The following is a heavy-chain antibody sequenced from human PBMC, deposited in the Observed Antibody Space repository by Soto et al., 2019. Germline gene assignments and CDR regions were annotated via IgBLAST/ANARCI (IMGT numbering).Heavy chain of an antibody. CDR1: GFTFSSYA. CDR2: ISGSGGST. D-gene: IGHD3-10*01. J-gene: IGHJ4*02. V-gene: IGHV3-23*01. Sequence: GGSLRLSCAASGFTFSSYAMSWVRQAPGKGLEWVSAISGSGGSTYYADSVKGRFTISRDNSKNTLYLQMNSLRAEDTAVYYCAKVWWFGELFYSRLLDKSDYWGQGTLVTVSS. CDR3: AKVWWFGELFYSRLLDKSDY.